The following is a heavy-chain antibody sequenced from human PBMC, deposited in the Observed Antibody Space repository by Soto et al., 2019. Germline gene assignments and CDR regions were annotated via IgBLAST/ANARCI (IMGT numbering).Heavy chain of an antibody. Sequence: GGSLRLSCAASGFTFSSYWMHWVRQAPGKGLVWVSRINSDGSSTSYADSVKGRFTISRDNAKNTLYLQMNSLRAEDTAVYYCARDGAETEYYYYYMDVWGKGTTVTVSS. CDR3: ARDGAETEYYYYYMDV. J-gene: IGHJ6*03. D-gene: IGHD1-26*01. CDR1: GFTFSSYW. CDR2: INSDGSST. V-gene: IGHV3-74*01.